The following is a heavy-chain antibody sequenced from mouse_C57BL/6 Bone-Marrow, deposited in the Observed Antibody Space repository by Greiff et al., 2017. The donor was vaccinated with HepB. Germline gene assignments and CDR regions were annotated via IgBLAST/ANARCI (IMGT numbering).Heavy chain of an antibody. CDR3: ASDNLLLTLFDY. CDR1: GFTFSSYA. Sequence: EVKLVESGGGLVKPGGSLKLSCAASGFTFSSYAMSWVRQTPEKRLEWVATISDGGSYTYYPDNVKGRFTISRDNAKNNLYLQMSHLKSEDTAMYYCASDNLLLTLFDYWGQGTTLTVSS. J-gene: IGHJ2*01. CDR2: ISDGGSYT. V-gene: IGHV5-4*03. D-gene: IGHD1-1*01.